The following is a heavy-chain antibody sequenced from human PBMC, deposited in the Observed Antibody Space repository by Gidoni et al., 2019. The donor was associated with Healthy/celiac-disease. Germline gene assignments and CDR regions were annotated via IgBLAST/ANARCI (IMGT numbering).Heavy chain of an antibody. D-gene: IGHD2-15*01. J-gene: IGHJ4*02. CDR1: GFTFSSYG. V-gene: IGHV3-33*01. CDR2: IWYDGSNK. Sequence: QVQLVESGGGVVQPGRSLRLSCAASGFTFSSYGMHWVRQAPGKGLEWVAVIWYDGSNKYYADSVKGRFTISRDNSKNTLYLQMNSLRAEDTAVYYCARDPLQDCSGGSCYLDYWGQGTLVTVSS. CDR3: ARDPLQDCSGGSCYLDY.